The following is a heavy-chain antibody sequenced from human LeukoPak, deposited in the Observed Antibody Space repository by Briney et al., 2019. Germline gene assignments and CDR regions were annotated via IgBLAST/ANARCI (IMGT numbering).Heavy chain of an antibody. CDR2: INHSGST. D-gene: IGHD6-19*01. J-gene: IGHJ4*02. CDR1: GGSFSGYY. V-gene: IGHV4-34*01. CDR3: ARQSRRIAVAGTAIDY. Sequence: PSETLSLTCAVYGGSFSGYYWSWIRQPPGKGLEWIGEINHSGSTNYNPSLKSRVTISVDTSKNQFSLKLSSVTAADTAVYYCARQSRRIAVAGTAIDYWGQGTLVTVSS.